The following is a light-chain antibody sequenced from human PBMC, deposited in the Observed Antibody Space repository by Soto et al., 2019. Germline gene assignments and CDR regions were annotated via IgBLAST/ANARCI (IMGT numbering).Light chain of an antibody. V-gene: IGKV1-8*01. J-gene: IGKJ5*01. CDR2: AAS. CDR3: QQYYSYPT. Sequence: IQMTPSPSSLSASTGDRVTITCRASQGISSYLAWYQQKPEKAPKLLIYAASTLQSGVPSRFSGSGSGTDFTLTISCLQSEDFATYYCQQYYSYPTFGQGTRLEIK. CDR1: QGISSY.